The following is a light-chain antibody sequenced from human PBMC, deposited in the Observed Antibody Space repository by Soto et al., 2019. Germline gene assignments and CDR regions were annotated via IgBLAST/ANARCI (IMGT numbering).Light chain of an antibody. CDR2: GNS. J-gene: IGLJ1*01. CDR3: HSYDSSLSAPYV. V-gene: IGLV1-40*01. CDR1: SSNIGAGYD. Sequence: QSVLTQPPSMSGTPGQRVTISCTGSSSNIGAGYDVHWYQQLPGTAPKLLIYGNSNRPSGVPDRFSGSKSGTSASLAITGLQAEDEADYYCHSYDSSLSAPYVFGTGTKVTVL.